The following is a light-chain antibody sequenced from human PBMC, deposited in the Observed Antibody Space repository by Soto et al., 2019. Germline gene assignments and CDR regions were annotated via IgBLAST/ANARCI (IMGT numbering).Light chain of an antibody. CDR1: QSVIGRQ. CDR2: GVS. Sequence: EIVMTQSPATLSVSPGEGATLSCRAIQSVIGRQLAWYQHKPGQAPRLLIYGVSTRATGIPDRFTGSGSGADFTLSISRLEPEDFAVYYCQQYGSSPPRTFGQGTKVDIK. CDR3: QQYGSSPPRT. V-gene: IGKV3-20*01. J-gene: IGKJ1*01.